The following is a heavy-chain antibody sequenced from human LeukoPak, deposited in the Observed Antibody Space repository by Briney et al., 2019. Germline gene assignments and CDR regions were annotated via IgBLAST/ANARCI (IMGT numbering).Heavy chain of an antibody. CDR3: ARRRGGSYPFDY. CDR1: GFTFSSYG. CDR2: IWYDGSNK. J-gene: IGHJ4*02. D-gene: IGHD1-26*01. V-gene: IGHV3-33*01. Sequence: GGSLRLSCAASGFTFSSYGMHWVRQAPGRGLEWVAVIWYDGSNKYYADSVKGRFTISRDNAKNSLYLQMNGLRDEDSAVYYCARRRGGSYPFDYWGQGTLVTVSS.